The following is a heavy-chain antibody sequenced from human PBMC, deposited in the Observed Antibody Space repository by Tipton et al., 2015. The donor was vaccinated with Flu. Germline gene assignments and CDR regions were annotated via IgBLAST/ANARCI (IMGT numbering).Heavy chain of an antibody. J-gene: IGHJ4*02. Sequence: TLSLTCTVSGGSISSGGYYWSWIRQHPGKGLEWIGYIYYSGSTYYNPSLKSRVTISVDTSKYQFSLKLSSVTAADTAVYYCARGGATGEDYFDYWGQGTLVTVSS. V-gene: IGHV4-31*03. D-gene: IGHD5-12*01. CDR2: IYYSGST. CDR3: ARGGATGEDYFDY. CDR1: GGSISSGGYY.